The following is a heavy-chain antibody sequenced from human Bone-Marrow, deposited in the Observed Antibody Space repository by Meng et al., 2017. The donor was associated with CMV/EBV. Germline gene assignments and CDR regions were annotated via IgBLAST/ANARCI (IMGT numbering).Heavy chain of an antibody. V-gene: IGHV3-74*01. CDR3: AREPGRGAFDI. CDR2: IYSDGIST. J-gene: IGHJ3*02. D-gene: IGHD3-10*01. CDR1: GINLKTYW. Sequence: ESLKISCAVSGINLKTYWMHWVRQVPGKGLVWLSRIYSDGISTRYADSVKGRFTISRDNTNNTLYLQMNGLRAEDTAVYYCAREPGRGAFDIWGQGTMVTVSS.